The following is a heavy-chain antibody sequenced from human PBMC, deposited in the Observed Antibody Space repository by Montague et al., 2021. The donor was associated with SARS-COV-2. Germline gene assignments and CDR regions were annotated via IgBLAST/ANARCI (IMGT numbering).Heavy chain of an antibody. CDR3: VRQEFRGAALYYFDN. CDR1: GGSIGTSSYY. D-gene: IGHD3-10*01. V-gene: IGHV4-39*01. CDR2: IYYSGNT. Sequence: SETLSLTCTVSGGSIGTSSYYWGWTRQPPGKGPAWIGSIYYSGNTYYNPSLKSRVSISGDTSKNQFSLKLSSVTAADTAVYYCVRQEFRGAALYYFDNWGQGTLVTVSS. J-gene: IGHJ4*02.